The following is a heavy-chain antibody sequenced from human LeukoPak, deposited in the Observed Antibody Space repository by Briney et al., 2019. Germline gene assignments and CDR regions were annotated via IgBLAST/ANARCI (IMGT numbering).Heavy chain of an antibody. J-gene: IGHJ4*02. CDR2: IYYSGST. CDR3: ARVDCSGGSCYSNY. V-gene: IGHV4-59*01. Sequence: SETLSLTCTVSGHSISSYYWSWIRQPPGKGLEWLGYIYYSGSTNYNPSLKSRVTISVDTSKNQFSLKLSSVTAADTAVYYCARVDCSGGSCYSNYWGQGTLVTVSS. CDR1: GHSISSYY. D-gene: IGHD2-15*01.